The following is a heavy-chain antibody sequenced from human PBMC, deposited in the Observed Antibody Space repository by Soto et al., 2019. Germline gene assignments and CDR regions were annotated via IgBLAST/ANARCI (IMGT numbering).Heavy chain of an antibody. CDR1: GFTVSTDW. D-gene: IGHD3-10*01. CDR2: IKSGGNT. CDR3: TRQYLLWGPFDY. J-gene: IGHJ4*02. V-gene: IGHV3-66*04. Sequence: PGGSLRFSCAASGFTVSTDWMYWVRQAPGKGLEWISVIKSGGNTNYADSVKGRFIISRDDSKDTAYLQMNSLKSEDTAVYYCTRQYLLWGPFDYWGQGTPVTVSS.